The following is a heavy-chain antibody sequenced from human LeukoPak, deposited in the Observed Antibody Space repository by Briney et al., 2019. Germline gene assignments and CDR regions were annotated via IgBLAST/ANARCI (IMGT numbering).Heavy chain of an antibody. CDR3: ARVGAGSFDY. CDR2: IYYSGNT. Sequence: PSETLSLTCSVSGDSISTYYWSWIRQPPGKVLEWIGYIYYSGNTNYNPPLKSRLTISVDTSKNQFSLKLSSVTAADTAVYYCARVGAGSFDYWGQGSLVTVSS. CDR1: GDSISTYY. J-gene: IGHJ4*02. V-gene: IGHV4-59*01. D-gene: IGHD1-26*01.